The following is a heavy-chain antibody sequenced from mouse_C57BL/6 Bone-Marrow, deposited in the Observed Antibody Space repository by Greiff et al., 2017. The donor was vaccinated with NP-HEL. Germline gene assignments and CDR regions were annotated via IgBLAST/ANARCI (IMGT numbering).Heavy chain of an antibody. J-gene: IGHJ1*03. CDR2: IDPENGDT. CDR3: TTDSNYWYFDV. Sequence: EVKVEESGAELVRPGASVKLSCTASGFNIKDDYMHWVKQRPEQGLEWIGWIDPENGDTEYASKFQGKATITADTSSNTAYLQLSSLTSEDTAVYYCTTDSNYWYFDVWGTGTTVTVSS. CDR1: GFNIKDDY. V-gene: IGHV14-4*01. D-gene: IGHD2-5*01.